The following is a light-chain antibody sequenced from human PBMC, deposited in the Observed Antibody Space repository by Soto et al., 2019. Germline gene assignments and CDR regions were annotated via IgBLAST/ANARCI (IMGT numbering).Light chain of an antibody. J-gene: IGKJ4*01. CDR1: QTVSNNY. CDR3: QQHTNWPLT. CDR2: DAS. V-gene: IGKV3D-20*02. Sequence: EIVLTQSPGTLSLSPGDRATLSCRASQTVSNNYLAWCQQKPGQAPRLLIYDASNRATGIPARFSGSGSGTDFTLTISSLEPEDFAVYYCQQHTNWPLTFGGGTKVDIK.